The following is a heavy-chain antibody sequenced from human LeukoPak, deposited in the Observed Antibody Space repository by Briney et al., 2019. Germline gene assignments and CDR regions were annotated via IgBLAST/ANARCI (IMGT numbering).Heavy chain of an antibody. CDR2: IHYSGSI. J-gene: IGHJ4*02. V-gene: IGHV4-59*01. D-gene: IGHD1-26*01. CDR3: ARGGRAFDY. Sequence: SETLSLTCTVSGGSISSYYWSWIRQPPGKGLEWIGYIHYSGSINYNPSLKSRVIISVDTSKNQFSLKLSSVTAADTAVYYCARGGRAFDYWGQGTLVTVSS. CDR1: GGSISSYY.